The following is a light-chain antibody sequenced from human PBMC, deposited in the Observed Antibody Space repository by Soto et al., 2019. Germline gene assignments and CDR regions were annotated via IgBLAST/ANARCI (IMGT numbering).Light chain of an antibody. J-gene: IGLJ1*01. CDR1: SSDVGDYNF. Sequence: QSALTQPPSASGSPGQSVTISCTGTSSDVGDYNFVSWYQQHPGKAPKLMIYEVSKWPSGVPDRFSGSKSGNSASLTVSGLQAEDEADYYCTSYAASNIYVFGTGTKLTVL. V-gene: IGLV2-8*01. CDR3: TSYAASNIYV. CDR2: EVS.